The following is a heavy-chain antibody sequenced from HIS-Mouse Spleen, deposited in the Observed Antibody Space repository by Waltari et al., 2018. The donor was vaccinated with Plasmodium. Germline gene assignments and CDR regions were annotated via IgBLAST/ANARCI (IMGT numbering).Heavy chain of an antibody. J-gene: IGHJ3*02. Sequence: EVQLVESGGGLVQPGGSLRLSCAASGFTVSSNYMSWVRQAPGKGLEWVSVIYSGGSTYYADSVKGRFTISRDNSKNTLYLQMNSLRAEDTAVYYCASSGYSSGWYVDAFDIWGQGTMVTVSS. CDR2: IYSGGST. V-gene: IGHV3-66*01. D-gene: IGHD6-19*01. CDR1: GFTVSSNY. CDR3: ASSGYSSGWYVDAFDI.